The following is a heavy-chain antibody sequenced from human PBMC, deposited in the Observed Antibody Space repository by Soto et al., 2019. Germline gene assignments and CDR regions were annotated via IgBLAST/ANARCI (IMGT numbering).Heavy chain of an antibody. J-gene: IGHJ4*02. V-gene: IGHV1-3*01. CDR3: VRGDNWSDEASDY. Sequence: ASVKVSCKASGITFSTYAIHWVRQAPGQGLEWMGWINAGNGNTRYYADSVKGRFTVSRDTSKNTLYLQMNNLRADDTAVYYCVRGDNWSDEASDYWGQGTLVTVSS. CDR2: INAGNGNT. CDR1: GITFSTYA. D-gene: IGHD1-1*01.